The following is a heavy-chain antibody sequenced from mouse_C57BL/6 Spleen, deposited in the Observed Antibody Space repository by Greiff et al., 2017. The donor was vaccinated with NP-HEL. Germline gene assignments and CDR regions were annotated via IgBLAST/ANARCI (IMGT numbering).Heavy chain of an antibody. CDR3: TRGDYYGSSPWFAY. CDR1: GFTFSSYA. CDR2: ISSGGDYI. Sequence: EVQLVESGEGLVKPGGSLKLSCAASGFTFSSYAMSWVRQTPEKRLEWVAYISSGGDYIYYADTVKGRFTISRDNARNTLYLQMSSLKSEDTAMYYCTRGDYYGSSPWFAYWGQGTLVTVSA. V-gene: IGHV5-9-1*02. J-gene: IGHJ3*01. D-gene: IGHD1-1*01.